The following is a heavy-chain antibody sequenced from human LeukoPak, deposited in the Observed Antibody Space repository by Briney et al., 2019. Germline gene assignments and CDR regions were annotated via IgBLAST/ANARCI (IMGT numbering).Heavy chain of an antibody. CDR1: GGSISSYY. Sequence: SETLSLTCTVAGGSISSYYWSWIRQPPGKGLEWIGYIYYSGSTKYNPSLKSRVTISVDASKTQFSLKLNAVTAADTAVYYCARGSRELYYFDYWGQGTLVTVSS. D-gene: IGHD1-7*01. CDR3: ARGSRELYYFDY. V-gene: IGHV4-59*01. CDR2: IYYSGST. J-gene: IGHJ4*02.